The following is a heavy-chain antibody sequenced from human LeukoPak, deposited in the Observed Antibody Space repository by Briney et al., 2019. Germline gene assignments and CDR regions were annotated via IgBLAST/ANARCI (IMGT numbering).Heavy chain of an antibody. CDR2: ITGSGGNT. CDR1: GFTFSSSA. CDR3: AKSPTHGLALPDY. Sequence: PGGSLRLSCAASGFTFSSSAMSWVRQAPGKGLKWVSAITGSGGNTYYADSAQGRFTISRDNSKNTLYLQMNSLRAEDTAVYYCAKSPTHGLALPDYWGQGTLVTVSS. V-gene: IGHV3-23*01. D-gene: IGHD6-19*01. J-gene: IGHJ4*02.